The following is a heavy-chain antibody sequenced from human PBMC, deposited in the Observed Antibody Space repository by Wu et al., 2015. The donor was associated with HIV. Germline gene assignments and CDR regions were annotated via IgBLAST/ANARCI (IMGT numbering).Heavy chain of an antibody. D-gene: IGHD5-12*01. CDR1: GGTFSIDA. V-gene: IGHV1-69*13. J-gene: IGHJ3*01. CDR2: IIPVFGTT. CDR3: ARPYSGYAYDVFDV. Sequence: QVHLVQSGAEVKEPGSSVKVSCKASGGTFSIDAVSWVRQAPGRGLEWMGKIIPVFGTTKYAQSFQGRVTITADESTSTVFMELSSLRSDDTAVYYCARPYSGYAYDVFDVWGQGTMVSVSS.